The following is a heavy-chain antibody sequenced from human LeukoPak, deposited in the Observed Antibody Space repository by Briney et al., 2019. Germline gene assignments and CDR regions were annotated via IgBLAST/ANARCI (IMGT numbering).Heavy chain of an antibody. CDR3: ARGWFDP. J-gene: IGHJ5*02. V-gene: IGHV1-8*01. CDR1: GYTFTNYD. Sequence: ASVKVSCKASGYTFTNYDIHWVRQAPGQGLEWLGRMNPNSGNTGYAQKFQGRVTMTRNTSISTAYMELSSLRSEDTAVYYCARGWFDPWGQGTLVTVSS. CDR2: MNPNSGNT.